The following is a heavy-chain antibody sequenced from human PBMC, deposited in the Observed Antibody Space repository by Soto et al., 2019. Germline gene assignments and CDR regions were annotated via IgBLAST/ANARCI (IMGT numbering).Heavy chain of an antibody. D-gene: IGHD3-3*01. CDR3: AKGHYDFWSGPPVYFDY. Sequence: GGSLRLSCAASGFTFSSYAMSWVRQAPGKGLEWVSAISGSGGSTYYADSVKGRFTISRDNSKNTLYLQMNSLRAEDTAVYYCAKGHYDFWSGPPVYFDYWGQGTLVTVSS. V-gene: IGHV3-23*01. CDR1: GFTFSSYA. CDR2: ISGSGGST. J-gene: IGHJ4*02.